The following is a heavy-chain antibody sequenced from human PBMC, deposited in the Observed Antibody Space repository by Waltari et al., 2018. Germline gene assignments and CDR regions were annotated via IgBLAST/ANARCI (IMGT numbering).Heavy chain of an antibody. J-gene: IGHJ4*02. CDR1: GFTFSSYG. CDR3: AASTGWGLDY. CDR2: IWYDGSNK. V-gene: IGHV3-33*08. D-gene: IGHD6-19*01. Sequence: QVQLVESGGGVVQPGRSLRLSCAASGFTFSSYGMHWVRQAPGKGLEWVAVIWYDGSNKYYADSVKGRFTISRDNSKNTLYLQMNSPRAEDTAMYYCAASTGWGLDYWGQGTLVTVSS.